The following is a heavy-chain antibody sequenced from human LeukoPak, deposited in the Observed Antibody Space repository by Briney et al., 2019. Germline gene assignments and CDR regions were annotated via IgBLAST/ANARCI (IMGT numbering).Heavy chain of an antibody. CDR3: AKGLSLGRTYFDY. J-gene: IGHJ4*02. D-gene: IGHD1-26*01. Sequence: PGGSLRLSCAASGFTFSSYSMNWVRQAPGKGLEWVSYISSSSSTIYYADSVKGRFTISRDNAKNSLYLQMNSLRAEDTAVYYCAKGLSLGRTYFDYWGQGTLVTVSS. CDR1: GFTFSSYS. CDR2: ISSSSSTI. V-gene: IGHV3-48*01.